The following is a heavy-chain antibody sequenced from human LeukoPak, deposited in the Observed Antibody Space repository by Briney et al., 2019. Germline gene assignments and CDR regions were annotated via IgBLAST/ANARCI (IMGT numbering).Heavy chain of an antibody. V-gene: IGHV3-30*03. Sequence: GGSLRLSCAASGFTFSRYGIHWVRQAPGKGLEWVAVISHDGSNNYYADSVKGRFTISRDNSKNTLYLQMNSLRAEDTAVYYCARTLGYCSSTSCPAADPWGQGTLVTVSS. J-gene: IGHJ5*02. CDR2: ISHDGSNN. D-gene: IGHD2-2*01. CDR3: ARTLGYCSSTSCPAADP. CDR1: GFTFSRYG.